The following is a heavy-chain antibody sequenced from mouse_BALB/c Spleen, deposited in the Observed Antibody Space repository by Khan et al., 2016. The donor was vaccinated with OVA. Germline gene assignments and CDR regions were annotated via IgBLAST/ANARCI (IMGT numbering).Heavy chain of an antibody. CDR2: IWSDGST. V-gene: IGHV2-6-1*01. CDR1: GFSLTSYG. CDR3: ARQPYYHYYVMDY. D-gene: IGHD2-10*01. Sequence: QVQLKESGPGLVAPSQSLSITCTISGFSLTSYGVHWLRQPPGKGLEWLVVIWSDGSTASNSALKSRLSISKDNSKSQVFLKMNSLQTDDTAMYYWARQPYYHYYVMDYWGQGTSVTVSS. J-gene: IGHJ4*01.